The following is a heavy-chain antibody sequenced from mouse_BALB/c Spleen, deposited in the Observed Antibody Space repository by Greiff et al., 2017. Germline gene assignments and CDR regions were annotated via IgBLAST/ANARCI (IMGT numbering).Heavy chain of an antibody. Sequence: VQLQQPGAELVKPGASVKLSCKASGYTFTSYWMHWVKQRPGQGLEWIGEIDPSDSYTNYNQKFKGKATLTVDKSSSTAYMQLSSLTSEDSAVYYCARSAMITLDYWGQGTTLTVSS. CDR2: IDPSDSYT. V-gene: IGHV1-69*02. J-gene: IGHJ2*01. CDR1: GYTFTSYW. D-gene: IGHD2-4*01. CDR3: ARSAMITLDY.